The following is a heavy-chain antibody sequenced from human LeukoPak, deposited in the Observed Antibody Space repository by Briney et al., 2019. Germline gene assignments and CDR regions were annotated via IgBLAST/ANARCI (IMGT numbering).Heavy chain of an antibody. Sequence: TSETLSLTCTVSGGSISSYYWSWIRQPAGKGLEWIGRIYTSGSTNYNPPLKSRVTMSLDTSKNQFSLRLNSVTAADTAVYYCARDQLGDAVDIWGQGTMVTVSS. CDR2: IYTSGST. D-gene: IGHD3-16*01. CDR3: ARDQLGDAVDI. J-gene: IGHJ3*02. CDR1: GGSISSYY. V-gene: IGHV4-4*07.